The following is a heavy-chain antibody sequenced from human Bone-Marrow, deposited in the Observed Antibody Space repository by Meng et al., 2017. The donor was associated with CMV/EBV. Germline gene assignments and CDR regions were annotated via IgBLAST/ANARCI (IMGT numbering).Heavy chain of an antibody. V-gene: IGHV4-39*07. CDR3: ARRGYCTNISCPDWFDP. CDR2: IYYSGST. CDR1: GGPISSSSYY. D-gene: IGHD2-2*01. J-gene: IGHJ5*02. Sequence: SEPLSLTCTVSGGPISSSSYYWGWIRQPPGRGLEWIGSIYYSGSTYYNPSLKSRVIMSVDTSKNQFSLKVTSVTAADTAVYYCARRGYCTNISCPDWFDPWGQGTLVTVSS.